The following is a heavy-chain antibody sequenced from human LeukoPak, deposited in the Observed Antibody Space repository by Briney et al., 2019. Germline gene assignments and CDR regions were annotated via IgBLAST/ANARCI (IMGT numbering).Heavy chain of an antibody. D-gene: IGHD3-16*02. J-gene: IGHJ4*02. V-gene: IGHV3-9*02. CDR3: AKFSITFGGVIVMYFDY. Sequence: GGSLRLSCVVSGFNSEDHAMHWVRQAPGKGLEWVSGIYWSSSGTGYADSVKGRFTISRDNSKNTLYLQMNSLRAEDTAVYYCAKFSITFGGVIVMYFDYWGQGTLVTVSS. CDR1: GFNSEDHA. CDR2: IYWSSSGT.